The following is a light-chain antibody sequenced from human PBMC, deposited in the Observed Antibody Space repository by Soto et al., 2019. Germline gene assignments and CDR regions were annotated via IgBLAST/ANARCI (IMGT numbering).Light chain of an antibody. Sequence: DIQMTQSPSTLSASVGDRVTITCRASQSISSWLAWYQQKPGKAPKLLIYKASSLESGVPSRFSGSGSGTEFTLTISSLQSEDFAVYYCQQYNNWPPWTFGQGTKGDIK. V-gene: IGKV1-5*03. CDR2: KAS. J-gene: IGKJ1*01. CDR3: QQYNNWPPWT. CDR1: QSISSW.